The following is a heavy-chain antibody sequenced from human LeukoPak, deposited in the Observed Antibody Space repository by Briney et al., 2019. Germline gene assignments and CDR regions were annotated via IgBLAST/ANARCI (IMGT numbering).Heavy chain of an antibody. V-gene: IGHV3-30*02. J-gene: IGHJ4*02. Sequence: GGSLRLSCAASGFTFSSYGMHWVRQAPGKGLEWVAFIRYDGSNKHYADSVKGRFTISRDNSKNTLYLQMNSLRAEDTAVYYCAKGPRITMVRGVFDYWGQGTLVTVSS. CDR1: GFTFSSYG. D-gene: IGHD3-10*01. CDR2: IRYDGSNK. CDR3: AKGPRITMVRGVFDY.